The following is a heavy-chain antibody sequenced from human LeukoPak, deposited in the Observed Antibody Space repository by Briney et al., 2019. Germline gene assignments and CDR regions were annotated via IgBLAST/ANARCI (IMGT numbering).Heavy chain of an antibody. CDR1: GVSISSGGYS. V-gene: IGHV4-30-2*01. CDR3: ARGAGWSPNNWFDP. CDR2: IYHSGST. J-gene: IGHJ5*02. Sequence: SETLSLTCAVSGVSISSGGYSWSWIRQPPGKGLEWIGYIYHSGSTYYNPSLKSRVTISVDRSKNQFSLKLSSVTAADTAVYYCARGAGWSPNNWFDPWGQGTLVTVSS. D-gene: IGHD2-15*01.